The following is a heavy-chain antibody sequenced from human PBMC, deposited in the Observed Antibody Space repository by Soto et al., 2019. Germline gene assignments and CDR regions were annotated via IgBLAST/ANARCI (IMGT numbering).Heavy chain of an antibody. V-gene: IGHV2-70*01. J-gene: IGHJ6*02. CDR1: GFSLSTSGMC. CDR3: ARIQGPHYHYYGTDV. CDR2: IDWDDDK. Sequence: QSGPTLVNPTQTLTLTCTFSGFSLSTSGMCVSWIRQPPGKALEWLALIDWDDDKYYSTSLKTRLTISKDTSKNQVVLTMTNMDPVDTATYYCARIQGPHYHYYGTDVCGQATTVTVSS.